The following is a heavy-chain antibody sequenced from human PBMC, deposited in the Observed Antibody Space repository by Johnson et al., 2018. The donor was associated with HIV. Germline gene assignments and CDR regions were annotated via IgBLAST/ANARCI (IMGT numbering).Heavy chain of an antibody. Sequence: QVQLVESGGALVQPGGSLRLSCAASGFTFNSYGMHWVRQAPGKGLEWVAVIWYDGTNKYYADSVKGRFTISRDNSKNTLYLQMNSLRTEDTAVYYCARGDWLTVITSPDAFDIWGQGTMVTVSS. D-gene: IGHD4-23*01. CDR1: GFTFNSYG. V-gene: IGHV3-33*08. CDR3: ARGDWLTVITSPDAFDI. J-gene: IGHJ3*02. CDR2: IWYDGTNK.